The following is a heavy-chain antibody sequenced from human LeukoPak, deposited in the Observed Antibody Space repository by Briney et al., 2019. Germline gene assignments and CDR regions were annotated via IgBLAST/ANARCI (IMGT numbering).Heavy chain of an antibody. Sequence: NTSETLSLTCTVSGGSISSSSYYWGWIRQPPGKGLEWIGSIYYSGSTYYNPSLKSRVTISVDTSKNPFSLKLSSVTAADTAVYYCASGIAAAGTNYYYGMDVWGQGTTVTVSS. V-gene: IGHV4-39*01. D-gene: IGHD6-13*01. J-gene: IGHJ6*02. CDR1: GGSISSSSYY. CDR2: IYYSGST. CDR3: ASGIAAAGTNYYYGMDV.